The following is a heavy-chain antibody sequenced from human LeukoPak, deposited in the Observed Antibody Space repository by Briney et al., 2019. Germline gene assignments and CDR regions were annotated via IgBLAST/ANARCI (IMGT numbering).Heavy chain of an antibody. CDR1: GGSISSYY. Sequence: SGTLSLTCTVSGGSISSYYWSWIRQPPGKGLEWIGYIYYSGSTNYNPSLKSRVTISVDTSKNQFSLKLSSVTAADTAVYYCASQSGYQLPSTFDYWGQGTLVTVSS. V-gene: IGHV4-59*08. J-gene: IGHJ4*02. CDR2: IYYSGST. D-gene: IGHD2-2*01. CDR3: ASQSGYQLPSTFDY.